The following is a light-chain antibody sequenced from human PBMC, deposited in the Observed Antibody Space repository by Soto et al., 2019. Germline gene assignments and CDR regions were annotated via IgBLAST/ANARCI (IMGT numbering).Light chain of an antibody. CDR3: QHFNSYLKT. J-gene: IGKJ4*01. Sequence: AIQLTQSPSSLSASVGDRVTITCRASQGISSALAWYQQKPGKAPKLLIYDASSLESGVPSRFSGSGSGTDFTLTISSLHPEDFQTYCYQHFNSYLKTFGGGTKVEIK. V-gene: IGKV1-13*02. CDR2: DAS. CDR1: QGISSA.